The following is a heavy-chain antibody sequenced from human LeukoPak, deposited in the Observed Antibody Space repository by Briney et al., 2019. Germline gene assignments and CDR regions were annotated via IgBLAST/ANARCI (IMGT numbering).Heavy chain of an antibody. Sequence: GASVKVSCNASGYTFTSYAMNWVRQAPGQGLEWMGWINTNTGNPTYAQGFTGRFVFSLDTSVSTAYLQISSLKAEDTAVYYCAREALSNYYDSSGYYFDYWGQGTLVTVSS. V-gene: IGHV7-4-1*02. J-gene: IGHJ4*02. CDR1: GYTFTSYA. D-gene: IGHD3-22*01. CDR2: INTNTGNP. CDR3: AREALSNYYDSSGYYFDY.